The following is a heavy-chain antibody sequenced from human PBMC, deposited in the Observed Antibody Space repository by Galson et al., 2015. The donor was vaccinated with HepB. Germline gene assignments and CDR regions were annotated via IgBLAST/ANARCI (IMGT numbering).Heavy chain of an antibody. J-gene: IGHJ5*02. CDR2: ISSSSSYI. V-gene: IGHV3-21*01. Sequence: SLRLSCAASGFTFSSYSMNWVRQAPGKGLEWVSSISSSSSYIYYADSVKGRFTISRDNAKNSLYLQMNSLRAEDTAVYYCAREVGLGEWLAYNWFDPWGQGTLVTVSS. CDR1: GFTFSSYS. CDR3: AREVGLGEWLAYNWFDP. D-gene: IGHD6-19*01.